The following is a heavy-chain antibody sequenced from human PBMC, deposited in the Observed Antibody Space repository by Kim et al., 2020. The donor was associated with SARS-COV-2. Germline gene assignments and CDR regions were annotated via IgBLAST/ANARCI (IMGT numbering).Heavy chain of an antibody. Sequence: ASVKVSCKASGYTFTSYYMHWVRQAPGQGLEWMGIINPSGGSTSYAQKFQGRVTMTRDTSTSTVYMELSSLRSEDTAVYYCARVESYYDILTGYSYYYYYGMDVWGQGTTVTVSS. V-gene: IGHV1-46*01. D-gene: IGHD3-9*01. CDR1: GYTFTSYY. CDR3: ARVESYYDILTGYSYYYYYGMDV. CDR2: INPSGGST. J-gene: IGHJ6*02.